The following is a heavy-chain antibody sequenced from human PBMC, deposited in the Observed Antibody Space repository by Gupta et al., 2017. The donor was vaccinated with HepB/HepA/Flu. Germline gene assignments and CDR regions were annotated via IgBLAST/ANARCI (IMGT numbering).Heavy chain of an antibody. V-gene: IGHV4-59*01. Sequence: QVQLQESGPGLVKLSETLSLNCTVSSGSISPYYWNWIRQTPGKGLDWIAYIFYTGSITYNPSLRSRVTMSLGTSKKHFSLSLMSVTAADTAVYYCARGHDAASPYFDYLGQGTLVTVSS. D-gene: IGHD1-1*01. J-gene: IGHJ4*02. CDR3: ARGHDAASPYFDY. CDR2: IFYTGSI. CDR1: SGSISPYY.